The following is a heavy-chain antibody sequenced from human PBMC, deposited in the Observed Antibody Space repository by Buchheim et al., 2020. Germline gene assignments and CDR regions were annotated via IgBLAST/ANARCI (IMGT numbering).Heavy chain of an antibody. CDR3: AVTLSPAPPLYGDYVFGDLYHGMDV. D-gene: IGHD4-17*01. J-gene: IGHJ6*02. CDR2: ISRSANTI. CDR1: GFIFSNFG. Sequence: EVQLVKSGGGLVQPGGSLRLSCAASGFIFSNFGMNWVRQAPGKGLEWVSYISRSANTIYYADSVKGRFTISRDNAKKSLFLQMNSLRDEDTAVYYCAVTLSPAPPLYGDYVFGDLYHGMDVWGQGT. V-gene: IGHV3-48*02.